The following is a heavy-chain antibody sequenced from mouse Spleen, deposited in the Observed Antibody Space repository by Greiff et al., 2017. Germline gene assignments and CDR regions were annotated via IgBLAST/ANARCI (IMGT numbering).Heavy chain of an antibody. CDR2: IDPSDSYT. J-gene: IGHJ2*01. CDR3: ARWGAHYFDY. Sequence: QVQLQQPGAELVMPGASVKLSCKASGYTFTSYWMHWVKQRPGQGLEWIGVIDPSDSYTNYNQKFKGKATLTVDKSSSTAYMQLSSLTSEDSAVYYCARWGAHYFDYWGQGTTLTVSS. CDR1: GYTFTSYW. V-gene: IGHV1-69*01.